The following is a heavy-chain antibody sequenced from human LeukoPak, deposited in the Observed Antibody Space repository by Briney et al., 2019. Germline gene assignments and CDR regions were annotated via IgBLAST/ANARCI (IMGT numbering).Heavy chain of an antibody. Sequence: GASVKVSCKASGGTFSSYAISWVRQAPGQGLEWMGRIIPIFGTANYAQKFQGRVTITTDESTSTAYMELSSLRSEDTVVYYCAGARITIFGVVSLFGYWGQGTLVTVSS. CDR3: AGARITIFGVVSLFGY. CDR2: IIPIFGTA. CDR1: GGTFSSYA. V-gene: IGHV1-69*05. D-gene: IGHD3-3*01. J-gene: IGHJ4*02.